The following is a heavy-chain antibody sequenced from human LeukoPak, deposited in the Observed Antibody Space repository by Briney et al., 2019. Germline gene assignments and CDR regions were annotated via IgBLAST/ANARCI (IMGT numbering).Heavy chain of an antibody. V-gene: IGHV4-4*07. CDR2: IYSSGST. D-gene: IGHD6-19*01. Sequence: SETLSLTCTVSGGSISGHYWTWIRQPAGRGLEWIGRIYSSGSTYYNPSLMSRVTISLDTSNNQFSLRVTSVTAVDTAVYYCARGKEMTAVAGYYSFDYWGQGTLVSVSS. CDR3: ARGKEMTAVAGYYSFDY. J-gene: IGHJ4*02. CDR1: GGSISGHY.